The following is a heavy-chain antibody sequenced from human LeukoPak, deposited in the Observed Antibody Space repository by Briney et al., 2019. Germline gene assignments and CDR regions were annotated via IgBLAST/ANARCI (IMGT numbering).Heavy chain of an antibody. D-gene: IGHD2-15*01. CDR3: ATDSSCSGGTCSDT. V-gene: IGHV4-61*08. J-gene: IGHJ5*02. CDR1: GGSVSSVGNY. CDR2: IYYTGSS. Sequence: SETLSLTCTVTGGSVSSVGNYWSWIRQPPGKGLEWIAYIYYTGSSNESPSLKSRVTISVDTSKNQVSLILTSVTAADTAVYYCATDSSCSGGTCSDTWGQGILVTVSS.